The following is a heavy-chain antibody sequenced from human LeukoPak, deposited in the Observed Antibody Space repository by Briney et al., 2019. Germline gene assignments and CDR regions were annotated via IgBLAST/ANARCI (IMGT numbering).Heavy chain of an antibody. J-gene: IGHJ4*02. Sequence: GGSLRLSCAASGFTFSSYAMHWVRQAPGKGLEWVAVISYDGSNKYYADSVKGRITISRDNSKNTLYLQMNSLRAEDTAVYYCARAYSGYVDYWGQGTLVTVSS. CDR3: ARAYSGYVDY. CDR2: ISYDGSNK. CDR1: GFTFSSYA. D-gene: IGHD1-26*01. V-gene: IGHV3-30-3*01.